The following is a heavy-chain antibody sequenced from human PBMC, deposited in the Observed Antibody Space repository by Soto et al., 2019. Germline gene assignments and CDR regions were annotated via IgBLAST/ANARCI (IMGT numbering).Heavy chain of an antibody. CDR2: IIPIFGTA. D-gene: IGHD5-12*01. J-gene: IGHJ4*02. Sequence: QVQLVESGAEVKKPGSSVKVSCKASGGTFSSYAISWVRQAPGQGLEWMGGIIPIFGTANYAQKFQGRVTITADESTSTAYMELSSLRSEDTAVYYCARLGWHGYKSSYYFDYWGQGTLVTVSS. CDR3: ARLGWHGYKSSYYFDY. V-gene: IGHV1-69*01. CDR1: GGTFSSYA.